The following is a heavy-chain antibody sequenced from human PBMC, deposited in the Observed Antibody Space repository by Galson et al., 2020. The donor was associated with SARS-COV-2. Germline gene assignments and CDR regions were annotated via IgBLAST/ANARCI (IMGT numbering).Heavy chain of an antibody. CDR3: AKRPKLCEIWPYGMDV. CDR2: MSYEGSNK. CDR1: GFTFSNYG. J-gene: IGHJ6*02. V-gene: IGHV3-30*18. Sequence: GSLIPSCAASGFTFSNYGMHWGRQAPGKGQEWVAVMSYEGSNKYYADSVRGRFFISRDNSKNTLYLQMDSLRAEATAVYYCAKRPKLCEIWPYGMDVWGQGTTVTVSS. D-gene: IGHD2-21*01.